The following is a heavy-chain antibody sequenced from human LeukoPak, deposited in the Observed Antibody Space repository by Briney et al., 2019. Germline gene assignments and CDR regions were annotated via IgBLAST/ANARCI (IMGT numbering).Heavy chain of an antibody. CDR3: ARDHGYAFDY. J-gene: IGHJ4*02. CDR1: GFTFSYYS. CDR2: INSISGEI. D-gene: IGHD5-12*01. Sequence: GGSLRLSCVASGFTFSYYSMNWVRQAPGKGLEWVSYINSISGEIWYADSVKGRFTISRDDAKNSLYLQMNSLRDEDTAMYYCARDHGYAFDYWGQGTLVTVSS. V-gene: IGHV3-48*02.